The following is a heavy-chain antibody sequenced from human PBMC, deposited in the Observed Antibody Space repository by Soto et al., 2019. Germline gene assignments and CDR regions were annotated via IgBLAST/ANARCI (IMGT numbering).Heavy chain of an antibody. V-gene: IGHV4-31*03. J-gene: IGHJ3*02. CDR2: IYYSGST. D-gene: IGHD3-3*01. CDR3: ARAPLRGLRAFDI. CDR1: GGSISSGGYY. Sequence: QVQLQESGPGLVKPSQTLSLTCTVSGGSISSGGYYWSWIRQHPGNGLDWIGYIYYSGSTYYNPSLKSRVTISVATSKNQFSLKLSSVTAADTAVYYCARAPLRGLRAFDIWGQGTMVTVSS.